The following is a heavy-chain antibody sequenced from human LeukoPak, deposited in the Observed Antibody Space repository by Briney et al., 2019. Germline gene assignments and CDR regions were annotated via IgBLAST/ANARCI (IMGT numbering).Heavy chain of an antibody. CDR1: GASITTYY. D-gene: IGHD1-26*01. CDR3: ARDWELGY. J-gene: IGHJ4*02. V-gene: IGHV4-59*01. Sequence: SGTLSLTXTVSGASITTYYWNWIRQPPGKGLEWIGYIYYSGSTNYNPSLKSRVTISLDTSKNQFSLHLISVTAADTAVYYCARDWELGYWGQGTLVTVSS. CDR2: IYYSGST.